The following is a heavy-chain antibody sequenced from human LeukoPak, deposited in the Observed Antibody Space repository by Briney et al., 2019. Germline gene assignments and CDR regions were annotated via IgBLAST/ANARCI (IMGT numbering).Heavy chain of an antibody. CDR1: GFTFNSHA. CDR2: ISTSGRT. CDR3: AKVDPPAGSGNYYNYDY. D-gene: IGHD3-10*01. Sequence: PGGSLRLSCAASGFTFNSHAINWVRQAPGKGLEWVSAISTSGRTYYADSVKGRFTTSRDNSKNMVHLQMNSLRAEDTAVYYCAKVDPPAGSGNYYNYDYWGQGTLVTVSS. V-gene: IGHV3-23*01. J-gene: IGHJ4*02.